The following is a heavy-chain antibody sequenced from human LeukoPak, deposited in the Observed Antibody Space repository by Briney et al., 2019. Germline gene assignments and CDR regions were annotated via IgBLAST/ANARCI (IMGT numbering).Heavy chain of an antibody. V-gene: IGHV1-24*01. J-gene: IGHJ3*01. Sequence: ASVTVSCTLSGYTLAELSIHWVRQVPGKGLEWMGSFDPEDGDTFFAQKFQGRVTMTEDTSTDTAYMELSSLRYEDTAVYYCATQDVDPTMGTGGYSDAFDVWGQGTLVTVSS. CDR1: GYTLAELS. D-gene: IGHD5-18*01. CDR2: FDPEDGDT. CDR3: ATQDVDPTMGTGGYSDAFDV.